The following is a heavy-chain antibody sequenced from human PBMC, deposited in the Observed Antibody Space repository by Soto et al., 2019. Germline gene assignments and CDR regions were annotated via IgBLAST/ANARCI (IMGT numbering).Heavy chain of an antibody. V-gene: IGHV1-3*01. D-gene: IGHD6-13*01. CDR1: EYTFTSYA. J-gene: IGHJ2*01. CDR3: ASGYSRRWPRPWYFDL. CDR2: INAGNGNT. Sequence: ASVKVSCKASEYTFTSYAMHWVRQAPGQRLEWMGWINAGNGNTKYSQKFQGRVTITRDTSASTAYMELSSLRSEDTAVYYCASGYSRRWPRPWYFDLWGRGTMVTV.